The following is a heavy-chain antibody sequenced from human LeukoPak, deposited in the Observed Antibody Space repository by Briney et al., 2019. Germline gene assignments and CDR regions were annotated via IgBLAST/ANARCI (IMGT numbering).Heavy chain of an antibody. D-gene: IGHD3-10*01. J-gene: IGHJ4*02. CDR2: ISSSSSYI. CDR3: SSEAELWFGGPIQVFDY. V-gene: IGHV3-21*01. Sequence: GGSLRLSCAASGFTFSSYSMNWVRQAPGKGLEWVSSISSSSSYIYYADSVKGRFTISRDNAKNSLYLQMNSLRAEDTAVYYCSSEAELWFGGPIQVFDYWGQGTLVTVSS. CDR1: GFTFSSYS.